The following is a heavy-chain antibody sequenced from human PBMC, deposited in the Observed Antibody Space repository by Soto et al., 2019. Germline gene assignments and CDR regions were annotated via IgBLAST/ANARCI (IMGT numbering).Heavy chain of an antibody. CDR1: GYTFTSYG. V-gene: IGHV1-18*01. Sequence: QVQLVQSGAEVKKPGASVKVSCKASGYTFTSYGITWVRQAPGQGLEWMGWISGYNGITNYAQKLQGRVTMTTDTSTSTAYMELRSLRSDDTAVYSCARDPTIFGVVQTYGMDVWGQGTTVTVSS. CDR2: ISGYNGIT. D-gene: IGHD3-3*01. J-gene: IGHJ6*02. CDR3: ARDPTIFGVVQTYGMDV.